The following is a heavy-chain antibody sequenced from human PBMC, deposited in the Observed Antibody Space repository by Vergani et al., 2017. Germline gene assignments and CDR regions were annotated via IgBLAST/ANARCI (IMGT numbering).Heavy chain of an antibody. V-gene: IGHV4-39*01. CDR2: IYYSGLT. Sequence: QLQLQQSGPGLVKPSETLFLTCTVSADSISSGSYYWGWIRQPPGKSLEWIGSIYYSGLTYYNPSLKSRVAISVDTSKNQFSLKVTSVTAADTAVYYCARAGGEYDKDALDVWGQGTKVTVTS. CDR1: ADSISSGSYY. D-gene: IGHD2-21*01. J-gene: IGHJ3*01. CDR3: ARAGGEYDKDALDV.